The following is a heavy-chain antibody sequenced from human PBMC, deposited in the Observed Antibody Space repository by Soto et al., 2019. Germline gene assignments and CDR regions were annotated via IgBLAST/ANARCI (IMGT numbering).Heavy chain of an antibody. J-gene: IGHJ3*02. CDR3: ARDGTRVVGAILVGAFDI. Sequence: GGSLRLSCAASGFTFSSYSMNWVRQAPGKGLEWVSYISSSSSTIYYADSVKGRFTISRDNAKNSLYLQMNSLRDEDTAVYYCARDGTRVVGAILVGAFDIWGQGTMVTVS. D-gene: IGHD3-3*01. CDR2: ISSSSSTI. CDR1: GFTFSSYS. V-gene: IGHV3-48*02.